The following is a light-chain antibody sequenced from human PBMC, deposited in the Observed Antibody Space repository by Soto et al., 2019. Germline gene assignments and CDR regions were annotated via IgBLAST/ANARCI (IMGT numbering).Light chain of an antibody. V-gene: IGLV2-14*01. CDR1: SSDVGGYTY. Sequence: QSALTQPASVSGFPGQSITISCAGTSSDVGGYTYVSWYQHHPGKAPKLIIYEVSNRPLGVSDHFSGSKSGNTASLTISGLQAEDEADYYCVSYTSSSTYVFGTGTQLTVL. J-gene: IGLJ1*01. CDR2: EVS. CDR3: VSYTSSSTYV.